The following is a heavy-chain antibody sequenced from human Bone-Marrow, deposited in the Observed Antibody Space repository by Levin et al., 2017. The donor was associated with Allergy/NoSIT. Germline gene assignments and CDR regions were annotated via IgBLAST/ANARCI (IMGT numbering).Heavy chain of an antibody. CDR1: GGSISSGDYY. D-gene: IGHD3-10*01. CDR3: ARALGGPGSYSPDN. J-gene: IGHJ4*02. Sequence: SQTLSLTCIVSGGSISSGDYYWSWIRQPPGKGLDWIGYIYYSGSTYYNPSLMNRGTISRDTSRNQFSLRLTSVTAADTAVYYCARALGGPGSYSPDNWGQGTLVTVSS. CDR2: IYYSGST. V-gene: IGHV4-30-4*01.